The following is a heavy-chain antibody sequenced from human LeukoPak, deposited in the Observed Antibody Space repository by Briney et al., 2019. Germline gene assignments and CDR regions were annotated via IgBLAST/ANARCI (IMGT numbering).Heavy chain of an antibody. CDR1: GGTFSSYA. J-gene: IGHJ4*02. CDR2: INPSGGST. Sequence: GASVKVSCKASGGTFSSYAISWVRQAPGQGLEWMGIINPSGGSTSYAQKFQGRVTMTRDTSTSTVYMELSSLRSEDTAVYYCARETLDSGSFSGCFDYWGQGTLVTVSS. D-gene: IGHD1-26*01. V-gene: IGHV1-46*01. CDR3: ARETLDSGSFSGCFDY.